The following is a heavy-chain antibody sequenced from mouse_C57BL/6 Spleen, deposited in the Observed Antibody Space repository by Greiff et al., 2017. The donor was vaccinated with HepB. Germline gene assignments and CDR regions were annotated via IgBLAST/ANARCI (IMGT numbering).Heavy chain of an antibody. V-gene: IGHV1-69*01. J-gene: IGHJ3*01. D-gene: IGHD2-2*01. CDR2: IDPSDSYT. CDR3: ARLYYGYDGPLGY. CDR1: GYTFTSYW. Sequence: QVQLQQPGAELVRPGSSVKLSCKASGYTFTSYWMHWVKQRPGQGLEWIGEIDPSDSYTNYNQKFKGKSTLTVDKSSSTAYMQLSSLTSEDSAVYYCARLYYGYDGPLGYWGQGTLVTVSA.